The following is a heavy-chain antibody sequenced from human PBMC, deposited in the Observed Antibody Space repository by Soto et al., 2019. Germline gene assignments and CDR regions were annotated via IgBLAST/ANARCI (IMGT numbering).Heavy chain of an antibody. Sequence: QVQLVESGGGVVQPGRSLRLSCAASGFTFSSYAMHWVRQAPGKGLEWVAVISYDGSNKYYADSVKGRFTISRDNSQNTLYLHMNSLRAEDTAVYYCARDPLWGTAMVLWYFDLWGRGTLVTVSS. J-gene: IGHJ2*01. CDR3: ARDPLWGTAMVLWYFDL. CDR1: GFTFSSYA. V-gene: IGHV3-30-3*01. D-gene: IGHD5-18*01. CDR2: ISYDGSNK.